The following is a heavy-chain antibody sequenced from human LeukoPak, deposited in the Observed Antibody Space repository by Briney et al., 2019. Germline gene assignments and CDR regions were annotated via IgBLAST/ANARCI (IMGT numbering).Heavy chain of an antibody. V-gene: IGHV1-18*01. CDR1: GGTFSSYA. CDR3: ASRVSDYGPGSFESDAFDI. J-gene: IGHJ3*02. D-gene: IGHD3-10*01. Sequence: ASVKVSCKASGGTFSSYAISWVRQAPGQGLEWMGWISAYNGNTNYAQKLQGRVTMTTDTSTSTAYMELRSLRSDDTAVYYCASRVSDYGPGSFESDAFDIWGQGTMVTVSS. CDR2: ISAYNGNT.